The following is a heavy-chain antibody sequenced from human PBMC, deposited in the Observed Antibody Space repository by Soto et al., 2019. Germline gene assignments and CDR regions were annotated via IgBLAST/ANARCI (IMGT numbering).Heavy chain of an antibody. D-gene: IGHD3-22*01. CDR3: ARGLRRSGYPDY. V-gene: IGHV4-31*03. CDR1: GGSISSGVYY. Sequence: PSETLSLTCTVSGGSISSGVYYWSWIRQHPGKGLEWIGYIYYSGSTYYNPSLKSRVTISVDTSKNQFSLKLSSVTAADTAVYYCARGLRRSGYPDYWGQGTLVTVSS. CDR2: IYYSGST. J-gene: IGHJ4*02.